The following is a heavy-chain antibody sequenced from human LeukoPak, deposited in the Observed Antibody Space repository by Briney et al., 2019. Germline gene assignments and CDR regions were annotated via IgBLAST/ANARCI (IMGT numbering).Heavy chain of an antibody. CDR2: ISSSSSTI. Sequence: GGSLRLSCAASGFTFSSYSMMWVRQAPGKGLEWVSYISSSSSTIYYADSVKGRFTISRDNAKNSLYLQMNSLRAEDTAVYYCARDSDVHCSGGSCTNFDYWGQGILVTVSS. D-gene: IGHD2-15*01. CDR1: GFTFSSYS. CDR3: ARDSDVHCSGGSCTNFDY. V-gene: IGHV3-48*01. J-gene: IGHJ4*02.